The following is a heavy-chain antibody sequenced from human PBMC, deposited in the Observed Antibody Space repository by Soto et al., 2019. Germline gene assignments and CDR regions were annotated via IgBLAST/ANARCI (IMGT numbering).Heavy chain of an antibody. CDR3: ARDRQSTPWYAADY. V-gene: IGHV3-21*01. CDR2: ISGSGGYI. D-gene: IGHD6-13*01. J-gene: IGHJ4*02. Sequence: PGGSLRLSCEGSGFTFSSYSMNWVRQAPGKGLEWVSSISGSGGYIYYADSVKGRFTISRDNAKNSLYSQMTSLRDEDTALYYCARDRQSTPWYAADYWGQGSLVTVSS. CDR1: GFTFSSYS.